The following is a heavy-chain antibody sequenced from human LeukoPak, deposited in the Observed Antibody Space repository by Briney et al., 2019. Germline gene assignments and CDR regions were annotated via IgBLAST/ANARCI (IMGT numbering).Heavy chain of an antibody. J-gene: IGHJ4*02. CDR3: ARGAGYNYPYYFDY. D-gene: IGHD5-24*01. CDR2: ISGSGGST. V-gene: IGHV3-23*01. Sequence: GGSLRLSCRASGFTFSAYAMTWVRQAPGKGLEWVSGISGSGGSTYYSGSVKGRFTISRDNSKNTLFLQMNSLRAEDTAVYYCARGAGYNYPYYFDYWGQGTLVTVSS. CDR1: GFTFSAYA.